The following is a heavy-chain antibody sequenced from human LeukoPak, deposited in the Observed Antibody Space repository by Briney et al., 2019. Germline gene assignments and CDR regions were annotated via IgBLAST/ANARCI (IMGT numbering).Heavy chain of an antibody. Sequence: PSETLSPTCAVSGGSISSSNWWSWVRQPPGKGLEWIGEIYHSGSTNYNPSLKSRVTISVDKSKNQFSLKLSSVTAADTAVYYCARSPYNYCSSTSCLYYYYGMDVWGKGTTVTVSS. D-gene: IGHD2-2*01. V-gene: IGHV4-4*02. CDR1: GGSISSSNW. CDR2: IYHSGST. J-gene: IGHJ6*04. CDR3: ARSPYNYCSSTSCLYYYYGMDV.